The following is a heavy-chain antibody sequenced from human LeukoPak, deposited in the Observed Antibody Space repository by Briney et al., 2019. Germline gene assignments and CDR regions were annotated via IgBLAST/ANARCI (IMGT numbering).Heavy chain of an antibody. CDR2: IYHSGSP. Sequence: SGTLSLTCAVSGGSISSNNWWGWVRPPPGKGLEWIGKIYHSGSPNYNPSLKSRVTISVDKSRNHFSLKLSSVTAADTAVYYCARVNINNWHSCDYWGQGTLVTVSS. V-gene: IGHV4-4*02. CDR1: GGSISSNNW. CDR3: ARVNINNWHSCDY. D-gene: IGHD1-1*01. J-gene: IGHJ4*02.